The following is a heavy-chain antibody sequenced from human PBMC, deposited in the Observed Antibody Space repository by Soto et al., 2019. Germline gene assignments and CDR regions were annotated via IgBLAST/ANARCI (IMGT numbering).Heavy chain of an antibody. V-gene: IGHV3-21*01. J-gene: IGHJ4*02. D-gene: IGHD2-15*01. CDR2: ISSSSSYI. Sequence: EVQLVESGGGLVKPGGSLRLSCAASGCTFSSYSMNWVRQAPGKGLEWVSSISSSSSYIYYADSVKGRFTISRDNAKNSLYLQMNSLRAEDTAVYYCARGVGGSDSWYFDYWGQGTLVTVSS. CDR1: GCTFSSYS. CDR3: ARGVGGSDSWYFDY.